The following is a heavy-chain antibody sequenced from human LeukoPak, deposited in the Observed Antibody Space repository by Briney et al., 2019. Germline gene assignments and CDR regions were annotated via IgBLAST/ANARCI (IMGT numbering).Heavy chain of an antibody. J-gene: IGHJ5*02. Sequence: SETPSLTCTVSGGSINTFYWSWLRQPPGKGLEWVGYIYSRGSTNYNPSLKSRVTISVDTSKNQFSLKLSSVTAADTAVYYCARDRIVNWFDPWGQGTLVTVSS. D-gene: IGHD2/OR15-2a*01. CDR1: GGSINTFY. V-gene: IGHV4-59*01. CDR3: ARDRIVNWFDP. CDR2: IYSRGST.